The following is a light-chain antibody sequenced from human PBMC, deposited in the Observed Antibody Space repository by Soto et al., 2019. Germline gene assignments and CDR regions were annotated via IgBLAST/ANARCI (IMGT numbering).Light chain of an antibody. Sequence: DIQMTQSPSTLSASVGDRVTITCRASQSISSWLAWYQQKPGKAPKLLIYKASSLESGVPSRFSGSGSGTEFTLTISSLQPDDFATYYCQQYNSYPMYTFGQGTKV. CDR3: QQYNSYPMYT. V-gene: IGKV1-5*03. J-gene: IGKJ2*01. CDR2: KAS. CDR1: QSISSW.